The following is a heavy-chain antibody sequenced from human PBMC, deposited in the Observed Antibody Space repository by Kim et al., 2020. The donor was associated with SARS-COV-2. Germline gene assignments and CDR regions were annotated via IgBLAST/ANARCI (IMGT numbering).Heavy chain of an antibody. CDR3: ARGGYYYDSSGYYALDY. V-gene: IGHV1-46*01. J-gene: IGHJ4*02. Sequence: ASVKVSCKASGYTFTSYYMHWVRQAPGQGLEWMGIINPSGGSTSYAQKFQGRVTMTRDTSTSTVYMELSSLRSEDTAVYYCARGGYYYDSSGYYALDYWGQGTLVTVSS. D-gene: IGHD3-22*01. CDR1: GYTFTSYY. CDR2: INPSGGST.